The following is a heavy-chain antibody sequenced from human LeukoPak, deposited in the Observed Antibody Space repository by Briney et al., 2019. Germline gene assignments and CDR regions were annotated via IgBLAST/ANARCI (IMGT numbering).Heavy chain of an antibody. Sequence: SETLSLTCTVSGGSISSYYWSWIRQPPGKGLEWIGYIYYSGSTNYNPSLKSRVTISVDTSKNQFSLKLSSVTAADTAVYYCARHTRYYYGSGSLYWFDPWGQGTLVTVSS. V-gene: IGHV4-59*01. CDR1: GGSISSYY. D-gene: IGHD3-10*01. J-gene: IGHJ5*02. CDR3: ARHTRYYYGSGSLYWFDP. CDR2: IYYSGST.